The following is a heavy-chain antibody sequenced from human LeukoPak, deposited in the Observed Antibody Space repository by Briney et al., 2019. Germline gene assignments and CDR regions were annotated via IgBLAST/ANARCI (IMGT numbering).Heavy chain of an antibody. CDR2: IYTSGST. CDR3: ASHGAWLPLDY. CDR1: GGSISSYY. V-gene: IGHV4-4*09. J-gene: IGHJ4*02. D-gene: IGHD3-22*01. Sequence: PSETLSLTCTVCGGSISSYYWSWIRQPPGKGLEWIGYIYTSGSTNYNPSLKSRVTISVDKSKDQFSLELRSVTAAKTAVYYCASHGAWLPLDYWGQGTLVTVSS.